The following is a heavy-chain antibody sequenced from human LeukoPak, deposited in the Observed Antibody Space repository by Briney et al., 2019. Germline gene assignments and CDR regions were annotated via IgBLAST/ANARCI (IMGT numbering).Heavy chain of an antibody. Sequence: GGSLRLSCAASGFPFSGYSLHWVRQAPGKGLEWVSSISSRSSHIYCADSLKGRFTISRDNTKNSLYLQMNSLRVEDTAVYYCVRQGSGYQYFDYWGQGTLVTVSS. V-gene: IGHV3-21*01. CDR2: ISSRSSHI. CDR1: GFPFSGYS. D-gene: IGHD5-12*01. CDR3: VRQGSGYQYFDY. J-gene: IGHJ4*02.